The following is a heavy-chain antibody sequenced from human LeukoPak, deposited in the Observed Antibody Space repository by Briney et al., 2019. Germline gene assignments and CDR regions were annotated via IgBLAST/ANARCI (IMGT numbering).Heavy chain of an antibody. D-gene: IGHD3-3*01. V-gene: IGHV3-7*01. CDR2: IKQDGSEK. CDR1: GFTFSSYW. Sequence: GGSLRLSCAASGFTFSSYWMSWVRQAPGKGLEWVANIKQDGSEKYYVDSVKGRFTISRDNAKNSLYLQMNSLRAEDTAVYYCARDYEGRRYDFWSGPGPFDYWGQGTLVTVSS. J-gene: IGHJ4*02. CDR3: ARDYEGRRYDFWSGPGPFDY.